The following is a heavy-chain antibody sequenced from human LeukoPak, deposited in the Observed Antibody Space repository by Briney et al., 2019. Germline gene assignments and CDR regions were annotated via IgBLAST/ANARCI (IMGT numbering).Heavy chain of an antibody. J-gene: IGHJ3*02. CDR2: SNAGNGNT. V-gene: IGHV1-3*01. CDR1: GYTFTSYA. D-gene: IGHD1-26*01. CDR3: ARDLVGATLDDAFDI. Sequence: GASVKVSCKASGYTFTSYAMHWVRQVPGQRLEWMGWSNAGNGNTKYSQEFQGRVTITRDTSASTAYMELSSLRSEDTAVYYCARDLVGATLDDAFDIWGQGTMVTVSS.